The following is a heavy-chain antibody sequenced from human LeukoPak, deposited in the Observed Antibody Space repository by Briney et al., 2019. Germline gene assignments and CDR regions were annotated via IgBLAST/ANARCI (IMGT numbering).Heavy chain of an antibody. V-gene: IGHV3-7*01. CDR1: GLTLRSYW. J-gene: IGHJ4*02. D-gene: IGHD5-24*01. CDR3: ARERDGRFFDY. Sequence: GGSLRLSCAVSGLTLRSYWMSWVRQAPGKGLERVANINQGGSEKYFVDSAKGRFTISRDNARNSLHLQMDTLRADGTGVYYCARERDGRFFDYWGQGTLVTVSS. CDR2: INQGGSEK.